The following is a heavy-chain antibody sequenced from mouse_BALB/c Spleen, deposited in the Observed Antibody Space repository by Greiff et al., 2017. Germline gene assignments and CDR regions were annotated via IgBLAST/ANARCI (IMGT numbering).Heavy chain of an antibody. Sequence: EVKLMESGGGLVKPGGSLKLSCAASGFTFSSYAMSWVRQSPEQRLEWVAEISSGGSYTYYPDTVTGRSTISRDNAKNTLYLALSSLMSEDTALYYCAREGLLWVPLDYWGQGTTLTVSS. CDR3: AREGLLWVPLDY. CDR2: ISSGGSYT. J-gene: IGHJ2*01. V-gene: IGHV5-9-4*01. CDR1: GFTFSSYA. D-gene: IGHD2-1*01.